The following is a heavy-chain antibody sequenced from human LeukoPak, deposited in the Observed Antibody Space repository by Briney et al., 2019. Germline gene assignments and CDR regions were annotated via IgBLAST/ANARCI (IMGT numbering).Heavy chain of an antibody. V-gene: IGHV3-23*01. CDR1: GFTFNIYA. D-gene: IGHD5-12*01. CDR2: ISGSGIST. J-gene: IGHJ4*02. CDR3: AKDQHGYDKPIDY. Sequence: GGSLRLSCAASGFTFNIYAMNWVRQASGKGLEWASTISGSGISTYYADSVKGRFTVSRDNSKNTLYLQMNSLRAEDTAVYFCAKDQHGYDKPIDYWGQGTLVTVSS.